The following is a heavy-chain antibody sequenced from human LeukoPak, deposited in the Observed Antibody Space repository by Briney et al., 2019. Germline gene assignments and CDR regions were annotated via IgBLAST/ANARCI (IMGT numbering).Heavy chain of an antibody. V-gene: IGHV4-39*07. Sequence: SETLSLTCTVSGGSISSSSYYWGWIRQPPGKGLEWIGSIYYSGSTYYNPSLKSRITISVDTSKNQFSLKLSSVTAADTAVYYCGAEGFDYWGQGTLVTVSS. J-gene: IGHJ4*02. CDR3: GAEGFDY. CDR2: IYYSGST. CDR1: GGSISSSSYY.